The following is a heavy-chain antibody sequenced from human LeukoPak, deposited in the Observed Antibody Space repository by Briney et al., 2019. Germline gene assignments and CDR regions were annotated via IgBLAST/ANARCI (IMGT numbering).Heavy chain of an antibody. CDR2: ISGSGGST. CDR3: AKMVRGAISSSWYSY. CDR1: GFTFSSYA. D-gene: IGHD6-13*01. V-gene: IGHV3-23*01. J-gene: IGHJ4*02. Sequence: GGSLRLSCAASGFTFSSYAMSWVRQAPGKGLEWVSAISGSGGSTYYADSVKGRFTISRDNSKITLYLQMNSLRAEDTAVYYCAKMVRGAISSSWYSYWGQGTLVTVSS.